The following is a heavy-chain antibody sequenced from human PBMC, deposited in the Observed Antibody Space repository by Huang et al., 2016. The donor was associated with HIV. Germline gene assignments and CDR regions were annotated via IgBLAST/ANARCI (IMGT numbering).Heavy chain of an antibody. Sequence: EVQLVQSEAEVKKPGESLKISCRGSGYSVTNYWIGWVRQRTGEGLEWMGVIYPADSDTGYSPSFQGQVTCSADKSTRAAYLQWSSLQASDTAIYYCARSEVLVTAVPFDHWGQGALVTVSS. CDR3: ARSEVLVTAVPFDH. D-gene: IGHD2-21*02. CDR2: IYPADSDT. CDR1: GYSVTNYW. J-gene: IGHJ4*02. V-gene: IGHV5-51*03.